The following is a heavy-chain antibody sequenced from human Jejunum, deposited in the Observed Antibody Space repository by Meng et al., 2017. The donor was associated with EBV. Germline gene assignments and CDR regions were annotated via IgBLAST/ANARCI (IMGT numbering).Heavy chain of an antibody. J-gene: IGHJ4*02. CDR2: IYYSGST. CDR1: GGSVNSGNVY. D-gene: IGHD5-12*01. Sequence: QLELQEAGPGLVNPSGTLSLTCTVSGGSVNSGNVYWSWIRQPPGKGLEWIGYIYYSGSTNYIPSLKSRVTISLDTSKNQFSLKLSSVTAADTAVYYCAGLRYSGYDRAFDYWGQGALVTVSS. V-gene: IGHV4-61*01. CDR3: AGLRYSGYDRAFDY.